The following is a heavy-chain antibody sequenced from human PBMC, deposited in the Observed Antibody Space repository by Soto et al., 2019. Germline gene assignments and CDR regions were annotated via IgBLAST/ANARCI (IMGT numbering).Heavy chain of an antibody. Sequence: PSETLSLTCTVSGGPVRDAFSYWTWIRQPPGKGPEGLGYLSYTGGTNSNPSLRNRATVYVDESSNPLTLRLRSVTAADTSFYSCARELEGGVFDIWGRGTLVTVSS. V-gene: IGHV4-30-4*01. CDR2: LSYTGGT. J-gene: IGHJ3*02. D-gene: IGHD2-8*02. CDR1: GGPVRDAFSY. CDR3: ARELEGGVFDI.